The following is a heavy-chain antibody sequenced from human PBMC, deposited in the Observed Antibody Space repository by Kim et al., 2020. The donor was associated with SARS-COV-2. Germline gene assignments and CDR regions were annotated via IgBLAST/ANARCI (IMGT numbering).Heavy chain of an antibody. V-gene: IGHV4-59*01. CDR2: IHYSGNT. CDR3: ARGYGAGSFESYWHFDL. D-gene: IGHD3-10*01. J-gene: IGHJ2*01. CDR1: GGSISSYY. Sequence: SETLSLTCTVSGGSISSYYWSWIRQPPGKGLEWIGYIHYSGNTNYNSSLKSRVTISVDTSKNQFSVKLSSVTAADTAVYYCARGYGAGSFESYWHFDLWG.